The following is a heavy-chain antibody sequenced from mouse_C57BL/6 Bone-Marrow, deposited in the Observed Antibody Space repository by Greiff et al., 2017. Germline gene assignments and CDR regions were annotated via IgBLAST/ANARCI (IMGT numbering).Heavy chain of an antibody. V-gene: IGHV1-42*01. CDR3: VRRGSPYWYFDV. CDR1: GYSFTGYY. J-gene: IGHJ1*03. Sequence: EVQLQQSGPELVKPGASVKISCKASGYSFTGYYMNWVKQSPEKSLEWIGEISPSTGGTTYNQKFKAKATLTVDKSSSTAYMQLKGLTSEDSAVYYCVRRGSPYWYFDVWGTGTTVTVSS. CDR2: ISPSTGGT.